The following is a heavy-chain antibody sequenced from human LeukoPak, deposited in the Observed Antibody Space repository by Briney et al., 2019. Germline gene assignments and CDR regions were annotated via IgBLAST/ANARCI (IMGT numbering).Heavy chain of an antibody. J-gene: IGHJ4*02. CDR2: IYYSGST. CDR1: GGSISSSSYY. D-gene: IGHD3-22*01. Sequence: SETLSLTCTVSGGSISSSSYYWGWLRQPPGKGLEWIGSIYYSGSTYYNPSLKSRVTISVDTSKNQFSLKLSSVTAADTAVYYCARDPQYYYDSSGYYPEGFDYWGQGTLVTVSS. CDR3: ARDPQYYYDSSGYYPEGFDY. V-gene: IGHV4-39*07.